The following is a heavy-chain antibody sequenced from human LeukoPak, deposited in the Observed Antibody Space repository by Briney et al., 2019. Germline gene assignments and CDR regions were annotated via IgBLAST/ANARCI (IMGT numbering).Heavy chain of an antibody. CDR2: INPNSGGT. D-gene: IGHD1-1*01. Sequence: ASVKVSCKASGYTFTGYYMHWVRQAPGQGLEWMGWINPNSGGTKYAQKFQGRVTMTRDTSISIVYMELSRLRSDDTAVYYCARDKQLDWAHYHYCYMDVWGKGTTVTVSS. V-gene: IGHV1-2*02. J-gene: IGHJ6*03. CDR3: ARDKQLDWAHYHYCYMDV. CDR1: GYTFTGYY.